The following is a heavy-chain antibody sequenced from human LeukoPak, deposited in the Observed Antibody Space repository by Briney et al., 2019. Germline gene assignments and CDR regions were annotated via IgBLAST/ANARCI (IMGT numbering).Heavy chain of an antibody. D-gene: IGHD6-19*01. CDR2: ISGSGGTT. CDR1: GFTFNIYA. J-gene: IGHJ4*02. V-gene: IGHV3-23*01. CDR3: AAQWLVSG. Sequence: AGGSLGLSCAASGFTFNIYAMNWVRQAPGKGLEWASGISGSGGTTYYADSVKGRFTISRDNSKNTLYLQMNSLTADDTAVYYCAAQWLVSGGGQGTLVTVSS.